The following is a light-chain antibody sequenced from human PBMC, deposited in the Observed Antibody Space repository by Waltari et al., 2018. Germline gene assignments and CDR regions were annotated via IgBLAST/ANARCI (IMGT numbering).Light chain of an antibody. V-gene: IGKV3-15*01. Sequence: EVVMTQSPATLSVSPGEGATLSCRASQSVSDPLAWYQQKVGQPPSLLIYSASIRATGVPARFSGSGSGTEFTLTISSLQSEDFGVYYCPQFNTWLLTFGPGTKVDFK. CDR3: PQFNTWLLT. CDR1: QSVSDP. J-gene: IGKJ3*01. CDR2: SAS.